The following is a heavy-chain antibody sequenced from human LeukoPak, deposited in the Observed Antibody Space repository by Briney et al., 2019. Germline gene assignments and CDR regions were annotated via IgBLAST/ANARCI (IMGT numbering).Heavy chain of an antibody. J-gene: IGHJ3*02. CDR2: IIPIFGTA. CDR1: GGTFSSYA. CDR3: AGEVCGGDCYFAFDI. Sequence: WASVKVSCKASGGTFSSYAISWVRQAPGQGLEWMGGIIPIFGTANYAQKFRGRVTITADESTSTAYMELSSLRSEDTAVYYCAGEVCGGDCYFAFDIWGQGTMVTVSS. V-gene: IGHV1-69*01. D-gene: IGHD2-21*02.